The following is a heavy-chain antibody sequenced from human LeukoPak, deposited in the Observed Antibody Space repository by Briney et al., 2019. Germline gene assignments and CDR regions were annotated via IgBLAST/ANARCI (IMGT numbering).Heavy chain of an antibody. CDR2: VSAYNGNT. Sequence: GASVKVSCKTSGYFFPSYGISWVRRAPGQGLEWMGWVSAYNGNTNYHQKLQDRVTMTTDTSTTTAYMELRTLRSDDTAVYYCARAKWGVYGMDVWGQGTTVTVSS. CDR3: ARAKWGVYGMDV. CDR1: GYFFPSYG. J-gene: IGHJ6*02. D-gene: IGHD3-16*01. V-gene: IGHV1-18*01.